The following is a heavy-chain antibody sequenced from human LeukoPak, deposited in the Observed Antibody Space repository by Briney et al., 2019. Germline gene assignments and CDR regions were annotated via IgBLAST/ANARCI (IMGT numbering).Heavy chain of an antibody. Sequence: CGPTLAKPTQPLTLTCYLSQLPLSPSGRGVGWIRQLQEKALEWHTLISLDDGKSYSTSLKSSFTITKNTSKNQLVLTMTNMDPVDTATYYCAHRRRSSWFFRPQYYFDYWGQGTLVTVSS. CDR3: AHRRRSSWFFRPQYYFDY. J-gene: IGHJ4*02. V-gene: IGHV2-5*02. D-gene: IGHD6-13*01. CDR2: ISLDDGK. CDR1: QLPLSPSGRG.